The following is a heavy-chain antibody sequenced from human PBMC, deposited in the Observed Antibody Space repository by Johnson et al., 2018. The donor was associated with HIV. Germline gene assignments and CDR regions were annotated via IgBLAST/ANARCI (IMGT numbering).Heavy chain of an antibody. V-gene: IGHV3-30*04. CDR2: ISYSGSNK. Sequence: LEWVAVISYSGSNKYYAESLKGRISISRYNSMNTLYLQMNSLRAEDTAVYYCATFGYTSGWIVTDDAFDVWGHGTLVTVSS. D-gene: IGHD6-19*01. J-gene: IGHJ3*01. CDR3: ATFGYTSGWIVTDDAFDV.